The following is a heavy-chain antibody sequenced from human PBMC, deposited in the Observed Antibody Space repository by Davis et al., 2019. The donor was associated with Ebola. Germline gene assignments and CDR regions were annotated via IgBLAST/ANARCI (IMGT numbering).Heavy chain of an antibody. Sequence: SVKVSCKASGGTFSSYTISWVRQAPGKGLEWMGRIIPILGIANYAQKFQGRVTITADKSTSTAYMELSSLRSEDTAVYYCARGLGNFLADDYWGQGTLVTVSS. V-gene: IGHV1-69*02. CDR3: ARGLGNFLADDY. J-gene: IGHJ4*02. CDR1: GGTFSSYT. D-gene: IGHD2/OR15-2a*01. CDR2: IIPILGIA.